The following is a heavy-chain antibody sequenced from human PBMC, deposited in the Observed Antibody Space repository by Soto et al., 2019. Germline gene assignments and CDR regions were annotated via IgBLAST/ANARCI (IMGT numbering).Heavy chain of an antibody. Sequence: QVQLVQSGGGVVQPGRSLRLSCAGSGFTFSSYGIHWVRQAPGKGLEWVALISYDGGNEKYTESVKDRFTISRDDSHNVASLQMSSLSTEDTAMYYCAKDRYSGTYPTDFDYWGQGSLVTVSS. CDR3: AKDRYSGTYPTDFDY. D-gene: IGHD1-26*01. CDR1: GFTFSSYG. V-gene: IGHV3-30*18. J-gene: IGHJ4*02. CDR2: ISYDGGNE.